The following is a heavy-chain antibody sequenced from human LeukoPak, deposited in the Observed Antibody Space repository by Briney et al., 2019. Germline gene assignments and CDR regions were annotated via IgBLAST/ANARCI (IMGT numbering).Heavy chain of an antibody. D-gene: IGHD3-3*01. Sequence: GASVKVSCKASGYTFTSYAMNWVRQAPGQGLERMGWINTNTGNPTYAQGFTGRFVFSLDTSVSTAYLQISSLKAEDTAVYYCARDATIFGVVIIESWWFDPWGQGTLVTVSS. CDR2: INTNTGNP. CDR3: ARDATIFGVVIIESWWFDP. J-gene: IGHJ5*02. CDR1: GYTFTSYA. V-gene: IGHV7-4-1*02.